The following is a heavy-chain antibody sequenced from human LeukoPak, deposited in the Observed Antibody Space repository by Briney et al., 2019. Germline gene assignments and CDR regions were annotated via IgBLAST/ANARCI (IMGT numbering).Heavy chain of an antibody. Sequence: GGSLRLSCAASGFTLNKYWMKWVRQVPGQGLVWVSHVNSDGSSTSYADSVRGRFTISRDTSKNTLFLQLNSLRAEDTAVYYCARGGYYASFDYWGQGTLVTVSS. CDR2: VNSDGSST. CDR1: GFTLNKYW. V-gene: IGHV3-74*01. D-gene: IGHD3-22*01. CDR3: ARGGYYASFDY. J-gene: IGHJ4*02.